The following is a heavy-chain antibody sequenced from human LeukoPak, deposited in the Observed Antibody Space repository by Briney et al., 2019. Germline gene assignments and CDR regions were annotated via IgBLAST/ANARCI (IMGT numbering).Heavy chain of an antibody. V-gene: IGHV1-18*01. CDR1: GGTFSSYA. CDR3: AREYQDYYGSGTPPSTSDY. J-gene: IGHJ4*02. Sequence: ASVKVSCKASGGTFSSYAISWVRQAPGQGLEWMGWISAYNGNTNYAQKLQGRVTMTTDTSTSTAYMELRSLRSDDTAVYYCAREYQDYYGSGTPPSTSDYWGQGTLVTVSS. D-gene: IGHD3-10*01. CDR2: ISAYNGNT.